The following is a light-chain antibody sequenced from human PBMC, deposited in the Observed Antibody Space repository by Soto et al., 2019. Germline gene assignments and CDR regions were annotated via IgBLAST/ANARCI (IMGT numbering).Light chain of an antibody. CDR2: QAS. CDR3: QQLYTYPHT. Sequence: DIQMTQSPSTLSAYVGDRVTITCRASQRIASAVAWYQQRPGKAPNLLIYQASSLESGVPSRFSGSASGAEFTLTFTSLQSDDFATYFCQQLYTYPHTFGLGTQLQI. V-gene: IGKV1-5*03. CDR1: QRIASA. J-gene: IGKJ2*01.